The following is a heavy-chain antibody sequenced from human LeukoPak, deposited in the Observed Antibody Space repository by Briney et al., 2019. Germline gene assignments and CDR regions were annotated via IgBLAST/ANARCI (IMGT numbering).Heavy chain of an antibody. CDR1: GGSISSSNW. D-gene: IGHD3-22*01. V-gene: IGHV4-4*02. CDR2: IYHSGST. J-gene: IGHJ5*02. Sequence: PSGTLSLTCAVSGGSISSSNWWSWVRQPPGKGLEWIGEIYHSGSTNYNPSLKSRVTISVDKSKNQFSLKLSSVTAADTAVYYCARHVLYYDSSGPARWFDPWGQGTLVTVSS. CDR3: ARHVLYYDSSGPARWFDP.